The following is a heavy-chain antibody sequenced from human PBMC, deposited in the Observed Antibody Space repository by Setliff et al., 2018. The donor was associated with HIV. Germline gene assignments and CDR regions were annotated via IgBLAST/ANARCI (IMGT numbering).Heavy chain of an antibody. CDR2: FIPIFRTT. Sequence: SVKVSCKASGGTFSTYAISWVRQAPGQGLEWMGGFIPIFRTTNYAQKFQGRVTIIADESTSTAYMELSSLKSDDTALYFCAIDVIGGWLRPMPDFWGPGTLVTVSS. J-gene: IGHJ4*02. V-gene: IGHV1-69*13. CDR1: GGTFSTYA. CDR3: AIDVIGGWLRPMPDF. D-gene: IGHD5-12*01.